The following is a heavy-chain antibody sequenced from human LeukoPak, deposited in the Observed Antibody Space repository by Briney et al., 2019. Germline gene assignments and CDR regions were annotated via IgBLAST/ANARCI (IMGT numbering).Heavy chain of an antibody. J-gene: IGHJ6*02. CDR2: IIPIFGTA. CDR3: ARGTGYSAYYYYGMDV. CDR1: GGTFSSYA. V-gene: IGHV1-69*05. Sequence: SVKVSCKASGGTFSSYAISWVRQAPGQGLEWMGGIIPIFGTANYAQKFQGRVTITTDESTSTAYMELSSLRSEDTAVYYCARGTGYSAYYYYGMDVWGQGTTVTVSS. D-gene: IGHD5-24*01.